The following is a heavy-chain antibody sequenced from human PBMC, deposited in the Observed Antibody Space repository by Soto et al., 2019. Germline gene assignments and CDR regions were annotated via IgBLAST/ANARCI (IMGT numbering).Heavy chain of an antibody. CDR3: ARDADTTVSMLLGY. CDR2: IWYDGSNK. V-gene: IGHV3-33*01. J-gene: IGHJ4*02. Sequence: QVQLVESGGGVVQPGRSLRLSCAASGFTFSSYGMHWVRQAPGKGLEWVAVIWYDGSNKYYADSVKGRFTISRDNSKNTLYLQMNSLRAEDTAVYYCARDADTTVSMLLGYWGPGTLVTVSS. CDR1: GFTFSSYG. D-gene: IGHD4-17*01.